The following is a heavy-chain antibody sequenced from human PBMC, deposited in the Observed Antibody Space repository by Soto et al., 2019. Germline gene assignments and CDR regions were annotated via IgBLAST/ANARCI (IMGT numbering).Heavy chain of an antibody. D-gene: IGHD3-22*01. CDR3: VTAFDSTGYGYFDI. Sequence: SETLSLTCTVSGGTISSANWWNWVRQSPGKGLEWIGHVYHSGTSNFNPSLRSRVTMSVDKSKNQFSLKVTSVTAADTAVYYCVTAFDSTGYGYFDIWGQGAKVTISS. J-gene: IGHJ3*02. CDR1: GGTISSANW. V-gene: IGHV4-4*02. CDR2: VYHSGTS.